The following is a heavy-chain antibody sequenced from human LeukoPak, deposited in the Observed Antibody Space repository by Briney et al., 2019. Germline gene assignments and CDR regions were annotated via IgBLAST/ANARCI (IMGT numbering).Heavy chain of an antibody. D-gene: IGHD3-10*01. CDR2: IWYDGSNK. V-gene: IGHV3-33*01. CDR1: GFTFSSYG. CDR3: ARDPFTMVRGVILFFDY. Sequence: GGSLRLSCAASGFTFSSYGMHWVRQAPGKGLEWVAVIWYDGSNKYSADPVKGRFTISRDNSKNTLYLQMNSLRAEDTAVYYCARDPFTMVRGVILFFDYWGQGTLVTVSS. J-gene: IGHJ4*02.